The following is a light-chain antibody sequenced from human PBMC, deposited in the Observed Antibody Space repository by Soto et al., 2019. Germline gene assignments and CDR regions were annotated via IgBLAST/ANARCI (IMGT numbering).Light chain of an antibody. Sequence: EIVLTQSPGTLSLSPGERATLSCRASQSVSSGYLAWYQQKPGQAPRLLLYGASNRATGIPDRFSGSGSGTDFTLTISRLEPEDFAVYSCQQYGRSPYTFGQGTKLEI. CDR3: QQYGRSPYT. CDR2: GAS. J-gene: IGKJ2*01. CDR1: QSVSSGY. V-gene: IGKV3-20*01.